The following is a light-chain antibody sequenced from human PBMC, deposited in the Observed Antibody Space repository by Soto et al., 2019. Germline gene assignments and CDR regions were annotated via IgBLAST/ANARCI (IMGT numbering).Light chain of an antibody. V-gene: IGKV1-27*01. Sequence: DIQMTQSPSSLSASIGDRVTITCRASQGIIDYLAWYQQRPGKVPKLLIYAASTLQSGVPSRFSGSGSWTDFTLTISSLQPEDVATYYCQKYNSAPQTFGQGTKVEIK. CDR1: QGIIDY. J-gene: IGKJ1*01. CDR3: QKYNSAPQT. CDR2: AAS.